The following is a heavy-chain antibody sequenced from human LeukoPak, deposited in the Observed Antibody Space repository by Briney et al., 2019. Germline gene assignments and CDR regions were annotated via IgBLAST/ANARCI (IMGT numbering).Heavy chain of an antibody. J-gene: IGHJ4*02. D-gene: IGHD6-13*01. CDR1: GASISGYY. Sequence: SETLSLTCTVSGASISGYYWSWIRQPPGKGLEWIGYIYSSGSTNYNPSLQSRVTISIDTSKSQFSLDLTSVTAADTAVYYCARGRRIAAAGTTKKTYYFDYWGQGTLVTVSS. CDR3: ARGRRIAAAGTTKKTYYFDY. CDR2: IYSSGST. V-gene: IGHV4-59*01.